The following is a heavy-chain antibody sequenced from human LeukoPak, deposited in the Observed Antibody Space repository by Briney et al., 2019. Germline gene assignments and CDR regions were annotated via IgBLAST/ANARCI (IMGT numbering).Heavy chain of an antibody. Sequence: GASVKVSCKASGYTFTGYYMHWVRQAPGQGLEWMGWINPNSGNTGYAQKFQGRVTITRNTSISTAYMELSSLRSEDTAVYYCARDLAASDAFDIWGQGTMVTVSS. V-gene: IGHV1-8*03. CDR2: INPNSGNT. D-gene: IGHD6-13*01. CDR3: ARDLAASDAFDI. CDR1: GYTFTGYY. J-gene: IGHJ3*02.